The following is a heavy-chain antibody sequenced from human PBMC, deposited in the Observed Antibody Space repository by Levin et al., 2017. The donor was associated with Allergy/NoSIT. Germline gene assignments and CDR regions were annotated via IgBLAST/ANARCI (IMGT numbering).Heavy chain of an antibody. J-gene: IGHJ4*02. CDR1: GFTFSSYA. CDR2: ISGYSDIT. Sequence: GESLKISCAASGFTFSSYAMSWVRQAPGKGLEWVSSISGYSDITYYSDSVKGRFTISRDNSKNTLYLQMNSLRAEDTAVYYCANYNFWSGYRGGFDYWGQGTLVTVSS. D-gene: IGHD3-3*01. V-gene: IGHV3-23*01. CDR3: ANYNFWSGYRGGFDY.